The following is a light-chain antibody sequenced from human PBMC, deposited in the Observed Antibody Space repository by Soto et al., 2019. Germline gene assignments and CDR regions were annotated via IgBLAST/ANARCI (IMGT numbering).Light chain of an antibody. CDR3: QQYGSSPIT. V-gene: IGKV3-20*01. Sequence: EIVLTQSPGTLSLSPGERATLSCRASQSVSSSYVAWYQQKPGQAPRLLIDGASSRATGLPDRFSGSGSVTDFTLTITRLEPEYCAVYYCQQYGSSPITVGRGTLLEIK. CDR2: GAS. J-gene: IGKJ5*01. CDR1: QSVSSSY.